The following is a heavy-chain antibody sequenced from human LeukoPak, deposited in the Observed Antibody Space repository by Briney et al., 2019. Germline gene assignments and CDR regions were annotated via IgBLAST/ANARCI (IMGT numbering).Heavy chain of an antibody. CDR2: IIPIFGTA. D-gene: IGHD6-13*01. V-gene: IGHV1-69*01. CDR3: ARPRYSSSWRFDY. Sequence: SVKVSCKASGGTFISYAISWVRQAPGQGLEWMGGIIPIFGTANYAQKFQGRVTITADESTSTAYMELSSLRSEDTAVYYCARPRYSSSWRFDYWGQGTLVTVSS. J-gene: IGHJ4*02. CDR1: GGTFISYA.